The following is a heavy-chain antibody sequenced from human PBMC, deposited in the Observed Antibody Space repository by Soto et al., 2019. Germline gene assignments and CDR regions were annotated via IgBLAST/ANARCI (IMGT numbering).Heavy chain of an antibody. CDR2: IDPFDSDA. J-gene: IGHJ5*02. CDR1: GFSFTNYW. Sequence: ESLKISFKGSGFSFTNYWISWVRQIPGKGLEWMGSIDPFDSDANYSPSFQGHVTISVDTSISTAYLQWSSLKASDTAMYFCARIESIARNWFDPWGQGTLVTVSS. CDR3: ARIESIARNWFDP. D-gene: IGHD6-13*01. V-gene: IGHV5-10-1*01.